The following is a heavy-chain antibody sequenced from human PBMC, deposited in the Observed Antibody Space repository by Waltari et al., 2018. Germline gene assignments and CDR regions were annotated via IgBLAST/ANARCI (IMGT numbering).Heavy chain of an antibody. CDR1: GFTVSSNY. CDR2: IYSGGST. J-gene: IGHJ6*02. V-gene: IGHV3-53*01. Sequence: EVQLVESGGGLIQPGGSLRLSCAASGFTVSSNYLRWVRQATGQGLEWVSVIYSGGSTYYADSVKGRFTISRDNSKNTLYLQMNSLRAEDTAVYYCARDRSRIAVAGPLFYGMDVWGQGTTVTVSS. D-gene: IGHD6-19*01. CDR3: ARDRSRIAVAGPLFYGMDV.